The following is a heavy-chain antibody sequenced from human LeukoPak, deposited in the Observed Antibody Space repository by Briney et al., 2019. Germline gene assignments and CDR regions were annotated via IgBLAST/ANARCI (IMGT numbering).Heavy chain of an antibody. CDR1: GGSISSSSYY. D-gene: IGHD3-3*01. Sequence: PSETLSLTCTVSGGSISSSSYYWGWIRQPPGKGLEWIGSIYYSGSTYYNPSLKSRVTISVDTSQNQFSLKLSSVTAADTAVYYCATVPTIFGVVSDYWGQGTLVTVSS. V-gene: IGHV4-39*01. CDR2: IYYSGST. J-gene: IGHJ4*02. CDR3: ATVPTIFGVVSDY.